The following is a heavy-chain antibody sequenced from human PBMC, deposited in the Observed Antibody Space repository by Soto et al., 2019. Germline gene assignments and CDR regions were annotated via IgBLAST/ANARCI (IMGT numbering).Heavy chain of an antibody. CDR1: GGSISSSSYY. J-gene: IGHJ2*01. V-gene: IGHV4-39*01. CDR2: LYYSGST. CDR3: GRLVVDGRYFGL. Sequence: QLQLQESGPGLVKPSETLSLTCTVSGGSISSSSYYWGWIRQPPGKGLEWIGSLYYSGSTYYNPSLTRRVTISVDTSKNRLSLRLSSVTAADTDVYYCGRLVVDGRYFGLWCRSTMASASS. D-gene: IGHD2-21*01.